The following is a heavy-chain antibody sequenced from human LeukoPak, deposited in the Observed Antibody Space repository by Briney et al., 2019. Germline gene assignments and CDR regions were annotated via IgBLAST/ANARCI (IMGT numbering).Heavy chain of an antibody. CDR1: GFSFDDYA. CDR2: ISWNSGSI. J-gene: IGHJ3*02. CDR3: AKDKRFRGLDAFDI. D-gene: IGHD3-10*01. Sequence: GGSLRLSCAGSGFSFDDYAMYWVRQPPGKGLEWVSGISWNSGSIGYADSVKGRFTISRDNAKNSLYLEMNSLRAEDTALYYCAKDKRFRGLDAFDIWGQGTMVTVSS. V-gene: IGHV3-9*01.